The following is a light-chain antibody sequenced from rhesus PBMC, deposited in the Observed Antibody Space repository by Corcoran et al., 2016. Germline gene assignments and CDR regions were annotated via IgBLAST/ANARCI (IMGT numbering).Light chain of an antibody. CDR3: MQALEFPLT. CDR2: EVS. Sequence: DIVMTQTPLSLPVTPGEPASIPCRSSQSLLDSEDGNTYLDWYLQKPGQSPQLLIYEVSNRASGVPDRFSGSGSDTDFTLKISRVEAEDVGVYYCMQALEFPLTFGGGTKVDIK. J-gene: IGKJ4*01. V-gene: IGKV2-104*02. CDR1: QSLLDSEDGNTY.